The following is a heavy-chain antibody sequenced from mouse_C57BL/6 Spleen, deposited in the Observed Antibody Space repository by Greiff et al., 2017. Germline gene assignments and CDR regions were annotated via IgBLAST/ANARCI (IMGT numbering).Heavy chain of an antibody. D-gene: IGHD1-1*01. CDR3: ARAGDYYGSSYGYFDV. Sequence: QVQLQQPGAELVKPGASVKLSCKASGYTFTSYWMHWVKQRPGRGLGWIGRIDPNSGGTKYNEKFKSKATLTVDKPSSTAYMQLSSLTSEDSAVYYCARAGDYYGSSYGYFDVWGTGTTVTVSS. J-gene: IGHJ1*03. V-gene: IGHV1-72*01. CDR2: IDPNSGGT. CDR1: GYTFTSYW.